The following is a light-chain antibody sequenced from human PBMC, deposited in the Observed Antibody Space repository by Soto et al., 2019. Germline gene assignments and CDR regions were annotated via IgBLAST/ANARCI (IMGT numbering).Light chain of an antibody. V-gene: IGKV1-5*03. CDR3: QHYNRYSEA. CDR2: KAS. J-gene: IGKJ1*01. CDR1: QTISSW. Sequence: DIQMTQSPSTLSGSVGDRVTITCRASQTISSWLAWYQQKPGKAPKLLIYKASTLKSGVPSRFSGSGSGTEFTLTIRIRQTDDFATYYCQHYNRYSEACGQGTKVELK.